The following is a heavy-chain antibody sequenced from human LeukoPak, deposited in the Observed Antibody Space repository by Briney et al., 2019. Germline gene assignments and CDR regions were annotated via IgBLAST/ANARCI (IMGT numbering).Heavy chain of an antibody. V-gene: IGHV3-23*01. Sequence: GGSLRLSCAASGFTFSSYAMSWVRQAPGKGLEWVSSISGSGGSTYYADSVKGRFTISRDYSRNTVYLQMNSLRAEDTALYYCAKDGGYSGNYCAYDYWGQGTLVTVSS. CDR2: ISGSGGST. CDR1: GFTFSSYA. J-gene: IGHJ4*02. D-gene: IGHD1-26*01. CDR3: AKDGGYSGNYCAYDY.